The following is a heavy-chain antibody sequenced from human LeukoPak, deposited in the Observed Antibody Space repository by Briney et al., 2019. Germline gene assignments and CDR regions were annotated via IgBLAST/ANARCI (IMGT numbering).Heavy chain of an antibody. CDR1: GGSISSYY. V-gene: IGHV4-59*08. J-gene: IGHJ4*02. Sequence: SETLSLTCTVSGGSISSYYWSWIRQPPGKGLEWIGYIYYSGSTNYNPSLKSRVTISVDTSKNQFSLKLSSVTAAETAVYYCARRTNWNGDFDYWGQGALVTVSS. D-gene: IGHD1-1*01. CDR2: IYYSGST. CDR3: ARRTNWNGDFDY.